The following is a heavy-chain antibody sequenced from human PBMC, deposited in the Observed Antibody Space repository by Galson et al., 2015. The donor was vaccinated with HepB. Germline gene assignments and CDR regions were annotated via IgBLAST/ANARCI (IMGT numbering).Heavy chain of an antibody. CDR1: GGTFSSYA. J-gene: IGHJ5*02. CDR2: IIPILGIA. Sequence: SVKVSCKASGGTFSSYAISWVRQAPGQGLEWMGRIIPILGIANYAQKFQGRVTITADKSTSTAYMELSSLRSEDTAVYYCAREVDALASRWFDPWGQGTLVTVSS. D-gene: IGHD2-15*01. CDR3: AREVDALASRWFDP. V-gene: IGHV1-69*04.